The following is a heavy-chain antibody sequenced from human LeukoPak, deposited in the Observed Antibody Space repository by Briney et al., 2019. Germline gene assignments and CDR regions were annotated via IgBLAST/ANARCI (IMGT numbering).Heavy chain of an antibody. CDR1: GGSISSSSYY. J-gene: IGHJ4*02. D-gene: IGHD2-21*02. CDR3: AREYCGGDCYSPLYFDY. CDR2: IYYSGST. V-gene: IGHV4-39*02. Sequence: SETLSLTCTVYGGSISSSSYYWGWIRQPPGKGLEWIGSIYYSGSTYYNPSLKSRVTISVDTSKNQFSLKLSSVTAADTAVYYCAREYCGGDCYSPLYFDYWGQGTLATVSS.